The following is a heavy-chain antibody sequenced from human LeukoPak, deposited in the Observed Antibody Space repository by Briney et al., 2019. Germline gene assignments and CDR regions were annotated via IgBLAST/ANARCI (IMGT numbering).Heavy chain of an antibody. D-gene: IGHD6-13*01. J-gene: IGHJ4*02. CDR2: INHSGST. V-gene: IGHV4-34*01. CDR3: AREGRFAGAGLY. CDR1: GGSFSGYY. Sequence: SETLSLTCAVYGGSFSGYYWSWIRQPPGKGLEWIGEINHSGSTNYNPSLKSRVTISVDTSKNQFSLKLSSVTAADTAVYYCAREGRFAGAGLYWGQGTLVTVSS.